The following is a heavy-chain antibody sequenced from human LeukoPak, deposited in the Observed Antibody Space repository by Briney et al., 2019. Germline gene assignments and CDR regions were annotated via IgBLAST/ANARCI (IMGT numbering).Heavy chain of an antibody. V-gene: IGHV4-39*02. D-gene: IGHD4-17*01. CDR3: ARDYGAGGRYFDY. CDR1: GGSISSSSYY. Sequence: PSETLSLTCTVSGGSISSSSYYWGWIRQPPGKGREWIGNIYSSGSTYYNPSLKSRVTISVDTSKNQYSLKLSSVTAADTAVYYCARDYGAGGRYFDYWGQGTLVTVSS. CDR2: IYSSGST. J-gene: IGHJ4*02.